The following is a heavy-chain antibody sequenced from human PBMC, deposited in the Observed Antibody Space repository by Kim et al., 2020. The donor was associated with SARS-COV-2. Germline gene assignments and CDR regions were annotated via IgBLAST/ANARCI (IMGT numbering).Heavy chain of an antibody. V-gene: IGHV4-59*01. Sequence: TNSTPSRKSRVTIAVDPSKSQFSLELSSVTAADTAVYYCARVRAAAGTSNWFDPWGQGTLVTISS. D-gene: IGHD6-13*01. J-gene: IGHJ5*02. CDR3: ARVRAAAGTSNWFDP. CDR2: T.